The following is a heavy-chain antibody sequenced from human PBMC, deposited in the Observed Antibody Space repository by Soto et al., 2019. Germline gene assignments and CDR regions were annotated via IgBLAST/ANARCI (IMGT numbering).Heavy chain of an antibody. V-gene: IGHV3-23*01. CDR1: GFTFSSYA. D-gene: IGHD4-17*01. J-gene: IGHJ6*02. CDR3: SGAYGGITHSDYYYYGMDV. CDR2: ISGSGGST. Sequence: PGGSLRLSCAASGFTFSSYAMSWVRQAPGKGLEWVSAISGSGGSTYYADSVKGRFTISRDNSKNTLYLQMNSLRAEDTAVYYCSGAYGGITHSDYYYYGMDVWGQGTTVTVSS.